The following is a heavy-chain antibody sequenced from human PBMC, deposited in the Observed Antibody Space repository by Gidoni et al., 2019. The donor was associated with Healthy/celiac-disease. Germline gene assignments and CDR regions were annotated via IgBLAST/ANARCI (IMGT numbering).Heavy chain of an antibody. J-gene: IGHJ3*02. D-gene: IGHD3-3*01. CDR3: ARSITIFGDAFDI. V-gene: IGHV3-30-3*01. CDR1: GFTFSSYA. Sequence: QVQLVESGGGVVQPGRSLRLSCVASGFTFSSYAMHWVRQAPGKGLEWVAVISYDGSNKYYADSVKGRFTISRDNSKNTLYLQMNSLRAEDTAVYYCARSITIFGDAFDIWGQGTMVTVSS. CDR2: ISYDGSNK.